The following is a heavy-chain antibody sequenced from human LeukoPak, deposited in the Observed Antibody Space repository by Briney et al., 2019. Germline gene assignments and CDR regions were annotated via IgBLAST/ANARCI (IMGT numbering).Heavy chain of an antibody. J-gene: IGHJ5*02. D-gene: IGHD2-15*01. V-gene: IGHV3-30*18. Sequence: GGSLRLSCAASGFTFSSYGMHWVRQAPGKGLEWVAIISYDGSNKYYADSVKGRFAISRDNSKNTLYLQMNSLRAEDTAVYYCAKDRISEETYNWFDPWGQGTLVTVSS. CDR2: ISYDGSNK. CDR1: GFTFSSYG. CDR3: AKDRISEETYNWFDP.